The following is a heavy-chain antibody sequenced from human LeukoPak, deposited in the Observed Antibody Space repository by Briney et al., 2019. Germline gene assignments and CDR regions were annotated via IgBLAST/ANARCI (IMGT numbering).Heavy chain of an antibody. CDR2: ISRLSSYI. J-gene: IGHJ4*02. Sequence: KPGGSLRLSCGASGFTFGSYWMSWVRQAPGKGLEWVSSISRLSSYINYVDSVKGRFTISRDNAKNSLELHLSRLRPEDTALYYCVRRPYRSGFDFWGQGTLVTVSS. CDR3: VRRPYRSGFDF. D-gene: IGHD6-19*01. V-gene: IGHV3-21*06. CDR1: GFTFGSYW.